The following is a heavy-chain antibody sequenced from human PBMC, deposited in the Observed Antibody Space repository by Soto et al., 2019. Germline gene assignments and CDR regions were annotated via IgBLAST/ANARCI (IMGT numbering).Heavy chain of an antibody. Sequence: SETLSLTCTVSGGSISSGGYYWSWIRQHPGKGLEWIGYIYYSGSTYYNPSLMSRVTISVDTSKNQFSLKLSSVTAADTAVYYCARDFGGDYSVGNWFDPWGQGTLVTVSS. CDR1: GGSISSGGYY. CDR3: ARDFGGDYSVGNWFDP. CDR2: IYYSGST. J-gene: IGHJ5*02. D-gene: IGHD4-17*01. V-gene: IGHV4-31*03.